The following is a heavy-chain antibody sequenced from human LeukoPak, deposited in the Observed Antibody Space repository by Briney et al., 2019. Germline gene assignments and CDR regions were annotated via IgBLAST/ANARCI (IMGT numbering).Heavy chain of an antibody. J-gene: IGHJ4*02. CDR1: GFTFRNYW. Sequence: QTGGSLRLSCAASGFTFRNYWMGWVRQAPGKGLEWVANTKPDGSAEYYADSVRGRFTTSRDNANNFLYLQMNSLRAEDTAVYYCARDGGLKTNFDYWGQGTLVTVSS. D-gene: IGHD2-15*01. CDR3: ARDGGLKTNFDY. V-gene: IGHV3-7*01. CDR2: TKPDGSAE.